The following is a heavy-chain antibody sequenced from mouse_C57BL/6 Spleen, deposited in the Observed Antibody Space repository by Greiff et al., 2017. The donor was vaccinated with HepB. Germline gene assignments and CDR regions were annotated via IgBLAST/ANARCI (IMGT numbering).Heavy chain of an antibody. CDR3: TVDTYYRFAY. Sequence: DVKLVESGGGLVQPGGSMKLSCVASGFTFSNYWMNWVRQSPEKGLEWVAQIRLKSDNYATHYAESVKGRFTISRDDSKSSVYLQMNNLRAEDTGIYYCTVDTYYRFAYWGQGTLVTVSA. J-gene: IGHJ3*01. CDR1: GFTFSNYW. CDR2: IRLKSDNYAT. D-gene: IGHD2-12*01. V-gene: IGHV6-3*01.